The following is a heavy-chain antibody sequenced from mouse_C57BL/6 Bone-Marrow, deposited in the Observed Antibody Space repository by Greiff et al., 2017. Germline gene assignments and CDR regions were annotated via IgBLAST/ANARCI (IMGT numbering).Heavy chain of an antibody. CDR1: GYTFTSYW. V-gene: IGHV1-50*01. Sequence: QVQLQQPGAELVKPGASVKLSCKASGYTFTSYWMQWVKQRPGQGLEWIGEIEPSDSYTNYNQKFKGKATLTVDTSSSTAYMQLSSLTSEDSADYYCARYYGSRVEFDYWGQGTTLTVSS. CDR3: ARYYGSRVEFDY. J-gene: IGHJ2*01. D-gene: IGHD1-1*01. CDR2: IEPSDSYT.